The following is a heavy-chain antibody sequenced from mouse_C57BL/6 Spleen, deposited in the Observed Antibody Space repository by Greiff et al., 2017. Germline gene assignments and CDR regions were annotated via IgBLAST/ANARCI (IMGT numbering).Heavy chain of an antibody. CDR2: IYPGDGDT. D-gene: IGHD4-1*01. CDR3: ARLLTGTAMDY. Sequence: VQLQQSGAELVKPGASVKISCKASGYAFSSYWMNWVKQRPGKGLEWIGQIYPGDGDTNYNGKFKGKATLTADKSSSTAYMQLSSLTSEDSAVYFCARLLTGTAMDYWGQGTSVTVSS. V-gene: IGHV1-80*01. CDR1: GYAFSSYW. J-gene: IGHJ4*01.